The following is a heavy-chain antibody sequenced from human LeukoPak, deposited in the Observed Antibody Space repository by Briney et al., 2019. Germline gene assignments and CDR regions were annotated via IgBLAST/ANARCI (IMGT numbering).Heavy chain of an antibody. D-gene: IGHD5-12*01. J-gene: IGHJ5*02. CDR3: ARGLTRGYTYGGCFDP. CDR1: GGSISSSDYY. Sequence: SDTLSLTCTVSGGSISSSDYYWGWIRQPPGKGLEWIASIYYSGSTYYSPSLKSGVTISVDTSKNQFSLKLRSVTATDTAVYYCARGLTRGYTYGGCFDPWGQGTLVTVSS. CDR2: IYYSGST. V-gene: IGHV4-39*01.